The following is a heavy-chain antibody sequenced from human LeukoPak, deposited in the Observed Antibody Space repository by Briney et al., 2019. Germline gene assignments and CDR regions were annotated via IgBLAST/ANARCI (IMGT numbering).Heavy chain of an antibody. V-gene: IGHV3-7*01. CDR1: GFTFSNYW. J-gene: IGHJ4*02. D-gene: IGHD5-12*01. CDR3: AREGGYSGYVDY. CDR2: IKQDGSGK. Sequence: GGSLRLSCAASGFTFSNYWMSWVRQAPGKGLEWVANIKQDGSGKYYVDPVKGRFTISRDNAKNSLYLQMKSLRAEDTAVYYCAREGGYSGYVDYWGQGTLVTVSS.